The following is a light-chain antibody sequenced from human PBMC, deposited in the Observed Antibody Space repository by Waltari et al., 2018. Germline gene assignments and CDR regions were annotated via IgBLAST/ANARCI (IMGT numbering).Light chain of an antibody. V-gene: IGLV4-69*01. Sequence: QLVVTQSPSASASLGASVKLTCTLSSGHSSNVIAWLQQHPERDPRYSMKVNSDGSHSRGAEIPDRFSGSSSGAERYLTISNLQSEDEADYYCQTGGHGTWVFGGGTKLTVL. CDR1: SGHSSNV. CDR2: VNSDGSH. J-gene: IGLJ3*02. CDR3: QTGGHGTWV.